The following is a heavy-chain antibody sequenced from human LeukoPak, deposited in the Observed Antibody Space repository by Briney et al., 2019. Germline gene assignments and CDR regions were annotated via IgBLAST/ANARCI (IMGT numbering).Heavy chain of an antibody. CDR3: ARGDSSSWYAIYFDY. CDR2: IYYSGST. Sequence: SETLSLTCTVSGGSISSYYWSWIRQPPGKGLEWIGYIYYSGSTNYNPSLKSRVTISVDKSKNQFSLKPSSVAAADTAVYYCARGDSSSWYAIYFDYWGQGTLVTVSS. V-gene: IGHV4-59*12. J-gene: IGHJ4*02. CDR1: GGSISSYY. D-gene: IGHD6-13*01.